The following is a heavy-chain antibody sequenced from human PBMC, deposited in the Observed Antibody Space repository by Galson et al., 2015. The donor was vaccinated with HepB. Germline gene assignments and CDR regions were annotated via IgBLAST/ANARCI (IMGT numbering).Heavy chain of an antibody. CDR1: GYTFTSYY. D-gene: IGHD4-17*01. J-gene: IGHJ5*02. CDR2: INPSGGST. Sequence: SVKVSCKASGYTFTSYYMHWVRQAPGQGLEWMGIINPSGGSTSYAQKFQGRVTMTRDTSTSTVYMELSSLRSEDTAVYYCARGDMTTVTHNWFDPWGQGTLVTVSS. V-gene: IGHV1-46*01. CDR3: ARGDMTTVTHNWFDP.